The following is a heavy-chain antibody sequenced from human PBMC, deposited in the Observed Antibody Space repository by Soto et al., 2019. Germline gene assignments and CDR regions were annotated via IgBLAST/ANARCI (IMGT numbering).Heavy chain of an antibody. V-gene: IGHV5-51*01. CDR3: ARAPYRGSYYAFFDP. D-gene: IGHD1-26*01. CDR2: IYLEDSDT. CDR1: GYRFTSYW. J-gene: IGHJ5*02. Sequence: PGESLKISCKASGYRFTSYWIGWVRQMPGKGLEWMGIIYLEDSDTRYSPSFQGQVTISADKSISTAYLQWSSLKASDSGMYYCARAPYRGSYYAFFDPWGQGTLVTVSS.